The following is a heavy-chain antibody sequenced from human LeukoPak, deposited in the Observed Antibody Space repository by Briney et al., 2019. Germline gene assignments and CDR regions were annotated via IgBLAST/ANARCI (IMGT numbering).Heavy chain of an antibody. D-gene: IGHD6-6*01. CDR3: ARGSVKQLVHSWFDP. CDR2: ISSSGSTM. J-gene: IGHJ5*02. CDR1: GFTFSSYE. Sequence: GGSLRLSCAASGFTFSSYEMNWVRQAPGKGLEWVSYISSSGSTMYYADSVKGRFTISRDNAKNSLSLQMNSLRAEDTAVYYCARGSVKQLVHSWFDPWGQGTLVTVSS. V-gene: IGHV3-48*03.